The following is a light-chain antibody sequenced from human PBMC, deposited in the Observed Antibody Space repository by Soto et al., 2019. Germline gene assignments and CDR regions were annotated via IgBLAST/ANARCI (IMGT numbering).Light chain of an antibody. V-gene: IGLV2-14*01. Sequence: QSALTQPASVSGSPGQSITISCTGTSSDVGGYNYVSWYQQHPGKAPKLMIYDVSNRPSGVSNRFSGSKFGNTASLTISGVQADDEDDYYCCSYTSSSTVVFGGGTKLTVL. CDR2: DVS. CDR1: SSDVGGYNY. J-gene: IGLJ2*01. CDR3: CSYTSSSTVV.